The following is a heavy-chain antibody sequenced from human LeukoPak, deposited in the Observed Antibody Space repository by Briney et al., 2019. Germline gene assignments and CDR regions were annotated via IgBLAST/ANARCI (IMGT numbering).Heavy chain of an antibody. D-gene: IGHD2-2*01. CDR3: AKDTKYCGSITCSGDY. CDR1: RFTFSSYD. J-gene: IGHJ4*02. Sequence: GGSLRLSCAASRFTFSSYDMHWVRQAPGKGLEWVAVISYDGSNKYYADSVKGRFTISRDNSKNTLYLQLNSLRAEDTAVYYCAKDTKYCGSITCSGDYWGQGTLVTVSS. CDR2: ISYDGSNK. V-gene: IGHV3-30*18.